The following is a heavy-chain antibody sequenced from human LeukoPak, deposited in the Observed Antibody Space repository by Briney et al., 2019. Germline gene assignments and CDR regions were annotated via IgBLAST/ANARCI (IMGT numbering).Heavy chain of an antibody. D-gene: IGHD3-10*01. J-gene: IGHJ4*02. V-gene: IGHV4-31*01. CDR3: ARGILLWFGESQYYFDY. CDR2: IYYSGST. Sequence: PLSLTCTVSGGSMSRGGYYWPWIRQPPGKGLEWFGYIYYSGSTYYNPSLKSLVTISVDTSKNQFSLKLSSVTAADTAVYYCARGILLWFGESQYYFDYWGQGTLVTVSS. CDR1: GGSMSRGGYY.